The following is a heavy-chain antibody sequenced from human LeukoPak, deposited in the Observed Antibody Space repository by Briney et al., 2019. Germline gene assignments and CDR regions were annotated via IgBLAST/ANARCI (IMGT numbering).Heavy chain of an antibody. D-gene: IGHD2-15*01. J-gene: IGHJ6*02. CDR1: GFTVSSNY. CDR3: ARDVNCSGGSCYGDYYYYYGMDV. V-gene: IGHV3-66*01. Sequence: PGGSLRLSCAASGFTVSSNYMSWVRQAPGKGLEWVSVIYSGGSTYYADSVKGRFTISRDNSKNTLYLQMNSLRAEDTAVYYCARDVNCSGGSCYGDYYYYYGMDVWGQGTTVTVSS. CDR2: IYSGGST.